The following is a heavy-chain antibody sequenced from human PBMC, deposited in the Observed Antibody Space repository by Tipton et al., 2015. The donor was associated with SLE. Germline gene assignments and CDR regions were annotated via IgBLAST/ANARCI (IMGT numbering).Heavy chain of an antibody. D-gene: IGHD4-17*01. V-gene: IGHV3-66*02. CDR3: ARRDYGDYVRWFDP. CDR2: IYSGGST. J-gene: IGHJ5*02. Sequence: SLRLSCAASGFTVSSNYMSWVRQAPGKGLEWVSVIYSGGSTYYADSVKGRFTISRDNSKNTLYLQMNSLRAEDTAVYYCARRDYGDYVRWFDPWGQGTLVTVSS. CDR1: GFTVSSNY.